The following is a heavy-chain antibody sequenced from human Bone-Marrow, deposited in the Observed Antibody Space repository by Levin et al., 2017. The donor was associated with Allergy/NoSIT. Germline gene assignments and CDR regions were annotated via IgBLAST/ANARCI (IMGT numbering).Heavy chain of an antibody. Sequence: GGSLRLSCAASGFTFSAFGMHWVRQAPGRGLEWVAVIWYDGSHKFYADSVKGRFTISRDNSKNTLYLQMNSLRAEATAVYYCTRDRGEWGQFYFDYWGQGILVTVSS. J-gene: IGHJ4*02. CDR1: GFTFSAFG. D-gene: IGHD1-26*01. CDR2: IWYDGSHK. CDR3: TRDRGEWGQFYFDY. V-gene: IGHV3-33*01.